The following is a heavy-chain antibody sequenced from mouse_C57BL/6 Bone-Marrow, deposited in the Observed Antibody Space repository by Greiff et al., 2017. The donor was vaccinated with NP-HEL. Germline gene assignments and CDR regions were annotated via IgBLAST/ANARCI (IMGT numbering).Heavy chain of an antibody. D-gene: IGHD1-1*01. V-gene: IGHV1-59*01. CDR1: GYTFTSYW. CDR3: AHYYGSSLFDY. Sequence: QVQLQQPGAELVRPGTSVKLSCKASGYTFTSYWMHWVTQRPGQGLEWIGVIDPSDSYTNYNQKFKGKATLTVDTSSSTAYMQLSSLTSEDSAVYYCAHYYGSSLFDYWGQGTTLTVSS. J-gene: IGHJ2*01. CDR2: IDPSDSYT.